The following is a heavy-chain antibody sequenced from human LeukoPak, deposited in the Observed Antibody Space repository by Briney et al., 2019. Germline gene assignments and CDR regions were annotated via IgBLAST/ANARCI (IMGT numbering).Heavy chain of an antibody. Sequence: GGSLRLSXAASGFTFEDYGMSWVRQAPGKGLEWVSGINWNGGSTGYADSVKGRFTISRDNAKNSLYLQMNSLRAEDTALYYCARGPGRYYYDSSGYYYFDYWGQGTLVTVSS. D-gene: IGHD3-22*01. CDR2: INWNGGST. V-gene: IGHV3-20*04. CDR3: ARGPGRYYYDSSGYYYFDY. J-gene: IGHJ4*02. CDR1: GFTFEDYG.